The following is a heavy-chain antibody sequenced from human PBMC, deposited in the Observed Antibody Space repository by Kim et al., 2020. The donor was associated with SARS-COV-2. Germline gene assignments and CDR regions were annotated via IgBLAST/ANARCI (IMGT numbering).Heavy chain of an antibody. CDR1: GYSFTSYW. J-gene: IGHJ6*02. CDR3: ARPRLETPDSSSYYYYYGMDV. Sequence: GESLKISCKGSGYSFTSYWIGWVRQMPGKGLEWMGIIYPGDSDTRYSPSFQGQVTISADKSISTAYLQWSSLKASDTAMYYCARPRLETPDSSSYYYYYGMDVWGQGTTVTVSS. D-gene: IGHD6-6*01. V-gene: IGHV5-51*01. CDR2: IYPGDSDT.